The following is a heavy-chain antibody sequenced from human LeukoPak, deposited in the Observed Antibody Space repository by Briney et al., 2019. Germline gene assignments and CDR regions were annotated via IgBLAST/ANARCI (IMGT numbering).Heavy chain of an antibody. CDR3: ALQPGYCSSASCSHFDF. V-gene: IGHV5-51*01. D-gene: IGHD2-2*01. Sequence: GESLKISCKGSGYSFTSYWISWVRQMPGKGLEWMGIIYPDDSNTRYSPSFQGQVTISVDKSFSTAYLQWNSLKASDTAMYYCALQPGYCSSASCSHFDFWGQGTLVTVSS. CDR1: GYSFTSYW. J-gene: IGHJ4*02. CDR2: IYPDDSNT.